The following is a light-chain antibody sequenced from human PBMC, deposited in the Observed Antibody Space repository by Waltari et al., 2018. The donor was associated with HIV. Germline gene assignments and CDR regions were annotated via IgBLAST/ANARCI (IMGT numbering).Light chain of an antibody. CDR1: SCHLGSIY. J-gene: IGLJ3*02. CDR3: GTWDSSLSVGT. Sequence: QSVLTQPPSVSAAPGHKVNTSCSEPSCHLGSIYVSLSQQFPGTAPKLLIFENHKRLSGISDRFSGSKSGTSATLGIIGRQTGDEADYYCGTWDSSLSVGTFGGGTKLTVL. V-gene: IGLV1-51*02. CDR2: ENH.